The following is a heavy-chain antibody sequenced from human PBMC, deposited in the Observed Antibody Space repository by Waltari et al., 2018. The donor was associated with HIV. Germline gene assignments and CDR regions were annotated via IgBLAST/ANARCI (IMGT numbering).Heavy chain of an antibody. Sequence: QVQLQESGPGLVKPSETLSLTCTVSGGSISSYYWSWIRQPPGKGLEWIGYIYYSGSTNYNPARKRRVTISVDTSKNQFSLKLSSVTAADTAVYYCARGGDTAMVTRWGQGTLVTVSS. CDR2: IYYSGST. J-gene: IGHJ4*02. D-gene: IGHD5-18*01. CDR3: ARGGDTAMVTR. V-gene: IGHV4-59*01. CDR1: GGSISSYY.